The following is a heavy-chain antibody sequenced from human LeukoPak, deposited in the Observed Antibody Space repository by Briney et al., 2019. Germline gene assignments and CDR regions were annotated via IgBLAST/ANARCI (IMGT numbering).Heavy chain of an antibody. J-gene: IGHJ5*02. D-gene: IGHD6-13*01. Sequence: GGSLRLSCAASGFTFSSYAMSWVRQAPGKGLEWVSAISGSGGSTYYADSVKGRFTISRDNSKNTLYLQMNSLRAEDTAVYYCAKGPSILSSNAPAQVDPWGQGTLVTVSS. CDR1: GFTFSSYA. CDR3: AKGPSILSSNAPAQVDP. V-gene: IGHV3-23*01. CDR2: ISGSGGST.